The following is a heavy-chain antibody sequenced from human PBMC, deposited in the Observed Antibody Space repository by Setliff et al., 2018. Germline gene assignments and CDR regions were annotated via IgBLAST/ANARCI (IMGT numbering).Heavy chain of an antibody. CDR3: AKGGTYRYFDF. Sequence: SETLSLTCTVSGGPFSGAYIWSWIRQPPGKGLEFIGYVYHSGTAKYDPSLESRAIMSVDASKNEISLKLKSVTAADTAVYYCAKGGTYRYFDFWGQGALVTVSS. CDR1: GGPFSGAY. D-gene: IGHD1-1*01. J-gene: IGHJ4*02. V-gene: IGHV4-59*01. CDR2: VYHSGTA.